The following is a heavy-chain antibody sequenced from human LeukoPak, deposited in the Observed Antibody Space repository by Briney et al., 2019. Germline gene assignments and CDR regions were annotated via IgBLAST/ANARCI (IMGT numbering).Heavy chain of an antibody. Sequence: PSETLSLTGTVSGGSISSYYWSWIRQPPGKGLEWIGYIYYSGSTNYNPSLKSRVTISVDTSKNQFSLKLSSVTAADTAVYYCARGSQRYDILTGYYNSGADFDYWGQGTLVTVSS. D-gene: IGHD3-9*01. V-gene: IGHV4-59*01. CDR2: IYYSGST. CDR1: GGSISSYY. J-gene: IGHJ4*02. CDR3: ARGSQRYDILTGYYNSGADFDY.